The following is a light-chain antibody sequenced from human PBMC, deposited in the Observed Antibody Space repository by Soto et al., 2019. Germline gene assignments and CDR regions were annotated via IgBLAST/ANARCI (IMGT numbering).Light chain of an antibody. Sequence: DIQMTQSPSTLSASVGDRVTITCRASQSISSWLAWYQQKPGKAHKLLIYKASSLESGVPSRFSGSGSGTEFTLTISSLQPDDFATYYCQQYNSYPATFGQGTKVEIK. CDR3: QQYNSYPAT. CDR1: QSISSW. V-gene: IGKV1-5*03. CDR2: KAS. J-gene: IGKJ1*01.